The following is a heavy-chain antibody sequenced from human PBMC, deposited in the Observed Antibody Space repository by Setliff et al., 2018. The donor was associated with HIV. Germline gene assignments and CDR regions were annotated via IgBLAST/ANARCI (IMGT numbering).Heavy chain of an antibody. Sequence: ASVKVSCKGSGYIFNSYGMSWVRRAPGQGLEWMGWISGYSGNTNVAQKFQGRLIMTTDTSTTTVYMELRSLRSDDTAVYFCARGWSGVAVAGTPRFEYWSQGTLVTVSS. J-gene: IGHJ4*02. CDR1: GYIFNSYG. D-gene: IGHD6-19*01. CDR3: ARGWSGVAVAGTPRFEY. V-gene: IGHV1-18*01. CDR2: ISGYSGNT.